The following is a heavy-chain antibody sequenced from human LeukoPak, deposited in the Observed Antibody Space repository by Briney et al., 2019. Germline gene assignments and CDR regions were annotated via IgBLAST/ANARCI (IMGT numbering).Heavy chain of an antibody. CDR1: GGSFSGYY. V-gene: IGHV4-34*01. J-gene: IGHJ2*01. CDR2: INHSGST. CDR3: ASPRSFDL. Sequence: PSETLSLTCAVYGGSFSGYYWSWSRQPPGKGLEWIGEINHSGSTNYNPSLKSRVTISVDTSKNQFSLKLSSVTAADTAVYYCASPRSFDLWGRGTLVTVSS.